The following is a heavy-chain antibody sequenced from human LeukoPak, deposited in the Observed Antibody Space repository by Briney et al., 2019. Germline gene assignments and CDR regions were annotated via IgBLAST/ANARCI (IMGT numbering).Heavy chain of an antibody. V-gene: IGHV1-69*05. D-gene: IGHD3-9*01. CDR2: IIPIFGTA. CDR1: GGTFSSYA. Sequence: AASVKVSCKASGGTFSSYAISWVRLAPGQGLEWMGRIIPIFGTANYAQKFQGRVTITTDESTSTAYMELSSLRSEDTAVYYCARDMTGWATDAFDIWGQGTMVTVSS. J-gene: IGHJ3*02. CDR3: ARDMTGWATDAFDI.